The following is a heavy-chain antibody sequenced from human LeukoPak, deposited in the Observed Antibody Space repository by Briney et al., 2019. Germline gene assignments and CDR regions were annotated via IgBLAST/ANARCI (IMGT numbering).Heavy chain of an antibody. CDR3: ARGGSGSYQSSTPVN. J-gene: IGHJ4*02. Sequence: PGGSLRLSCAASGFTFSSYSMNWVRQAPGKGLEWVSYISSSSSTIYYADSVKGRFTISRDNAKNSLYLQMNSLRAEDTAVYYCARGGSGSYQSSTPVNWGQGTLVTVSS. D-gene: IGHD1-26*01. V-gene: IGHV3-48*01. CDR1: GFTFSSYS. CDR2: ISSSSSTI.